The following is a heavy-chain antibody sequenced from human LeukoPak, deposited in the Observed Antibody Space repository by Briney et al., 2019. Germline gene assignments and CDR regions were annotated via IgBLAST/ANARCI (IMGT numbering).Heavy chain of an antibody. Sequence: ASVKVSCKASGYTFTTYSMNWVRQAPGQGLEWMGWINTNTGNPTYAQGFTGRFVFSLDTSVSTAYLQISSLKAEDTAVYYCATDGIRIAAAGTFDYWGQGTLVTVSS. CDR3: ATDGIRIAAAGTFDY. CDR2: INTNTGNP. D-gene: IGHD6-13*01. J-gene: IGHJ4*02. V-gene: IGHV7-4-1*02. CDR1: GYTFTTYS.